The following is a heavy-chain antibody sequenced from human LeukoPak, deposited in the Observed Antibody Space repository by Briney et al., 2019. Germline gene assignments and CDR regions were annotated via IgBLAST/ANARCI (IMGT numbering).Heavy chain of an antibody. V-gene: IGHV4-4*07. CDR2: IYTSGST. CDR3: ARHGGPMVRGVDAFDI. Sequence: SETLSLTCTVSGGSISSYYWSWIRQPAGKGLEWIGRIYTSGSTNYNPSLKSRVTMSVDTSKNQFSLKLSSVTAADTAVYYCARHGGPMVRGVDAFDIWGQGTMVTVSS. CDR1: GGSISSYY. D-gene: IGHD3-10*01. J-gene: IGHJ3*02.